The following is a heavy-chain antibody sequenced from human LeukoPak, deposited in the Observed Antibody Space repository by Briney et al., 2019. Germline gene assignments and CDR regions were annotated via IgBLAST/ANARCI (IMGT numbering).Heavy chain of an antibody. V-gene: IGHV4-4*02. D-gene: IGHD6-13*01. Sequence: PSETLSLTCAVSGGSISSSNWWSWVRQPPGKGLEWIGEIYHSGSTNYNPSLKSRVTISVDKSKNQFSLKLSPVTAADAAVYYCARGLAAAGQYYFDYWGQGTLVTVSS. CDR2: IYHSGST. J-gene: IGHJ4*02. CDR1: GGSISSSNW. CDR3: ARGLAAAGQYYFDY.